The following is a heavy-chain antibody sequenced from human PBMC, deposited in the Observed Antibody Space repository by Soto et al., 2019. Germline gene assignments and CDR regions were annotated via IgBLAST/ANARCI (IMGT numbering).Heavy chain of an antibody. Sequence: SLRLSCAASGFPFRTYGMHWVRQAPGKGLEWVAFISDDGSQKYYGDSVKGRFTISRDNSKNTLSLRMISLRTEDTSVYYCAKEAPGGWHFFDTWGQGTLVTVSS. CDR1: GFPFRTYG. CDR2: ISDDGSQK. D-gene: IGHD6-19*01. J-gene: IGHJ4*02. CDR3: AKEAPGGWHFFDT. V-gene: IGHV3-30*18.